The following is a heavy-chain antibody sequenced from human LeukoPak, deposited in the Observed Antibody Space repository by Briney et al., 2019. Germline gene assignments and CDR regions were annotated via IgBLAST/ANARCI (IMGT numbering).Heavy chain of an antibody. Sequence: SVKVSCKASGGTFSSYAISWVRQAPGQGLEWMGGIIPIFGTANYAQKLQGRVTMTTDTSTSTAYMELRSLRSDDTAVYYCARYYDILTGQYYFDYWGQGTLVTVSS. CDR2: IIPIFGTA. D-gene: IGHD3-9*01. V-gene: IGHV1-69*05. CDR1: GGTFSSYA. CDR3: ARYYDILTGQYYFDY. J-gene: IGHJ4*02.